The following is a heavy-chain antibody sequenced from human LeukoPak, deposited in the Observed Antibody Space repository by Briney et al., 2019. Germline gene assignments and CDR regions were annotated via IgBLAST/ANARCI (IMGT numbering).Heavy chain of an antibody. V-gene: IGHV4-59*01. CDR3: ARFGDTHAFDI. Sequence: RPSETLSLTCTVSGGSISSYYWSWIRQPPGKGLEWIGYIYYSGSTNYNPSLKSRVTISVDTSKNQFSLKLSSVTAADTAVYYCARFGDTHAFDIWGQGTMVTVSS. D-gene: IGHD3-16*01. CDR2: IYYSGST. CDR1: GGSISSYY. J-gene: IGHJ3*02.